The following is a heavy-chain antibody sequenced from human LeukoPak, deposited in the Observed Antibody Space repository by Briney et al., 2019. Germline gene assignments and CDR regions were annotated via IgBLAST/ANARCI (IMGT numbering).Heavy chain of an antibody. D-gene: IGHD2-15*01. Sequence: SVTVSCKASGGTFSSYAISWVRQAPGQGLEWMGRIIPILGIANYAQKFQGRVTITADKSTSTAYMELSSLRSEDTAVYYCARSNCSGGSCYVGWFDPWGQGTLVTVSS. CDR1: GGTFSSYA. V-gene: IGHV1-69*04. J-gene: IGHJ5*02. CDR3: ARSNCSGGSCYVGWFDP. CDR2: IIPILGIA.